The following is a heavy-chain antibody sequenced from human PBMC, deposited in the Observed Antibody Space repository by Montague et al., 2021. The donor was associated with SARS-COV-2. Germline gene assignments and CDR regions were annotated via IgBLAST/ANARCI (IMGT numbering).Heavy chain of an antibody. J-gene: IGHJ6*02. Sequence: SETLSLTCAVDGGSFSGYYCGWIRQPPGKGLERIGVINQSGSTNSSPSRRGRVTISEGTSKNQFSLKLGSVTAADTALYHCARGVPVTTFYYYYGMDVWGRGTTVTVSS. CDR3: ARGVPVTTFYYYYGMDV. V-gene: IGHV4-34*01. CDR2: INQSGST. D-gene: IGHD4-11*01. CDR1: GGSFSGYY.